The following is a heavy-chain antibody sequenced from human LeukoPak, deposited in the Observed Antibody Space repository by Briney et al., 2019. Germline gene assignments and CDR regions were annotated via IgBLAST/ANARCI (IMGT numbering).Heavy chain of an antibody. Sequence: SVKVSCKASGGTFSSYAISWVRQAPGQGLEWMGGIIPIFGTANYAQKFQGRVTITADESTSTAYMELSSLRSEDTAVYYCARSIVVVTPYNWFDPWGQGTLVTVSS. CDR1: GGTFSSYA. CDR2: IIPIFGTA. V-gene: IGHV1-69*13. D-gene: IGHD3-22*01. CDR3: ARSIVVVTPYNWFDP. J-gene: IGHJ5*02.